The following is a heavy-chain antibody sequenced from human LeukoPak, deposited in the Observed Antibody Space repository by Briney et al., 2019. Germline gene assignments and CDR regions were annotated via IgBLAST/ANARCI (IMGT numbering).Heavy chain of an antibody. J-gene: IGHJ4*02. Sequence: GGSLRLSCAASGFTFSDYYMSWIRQAPGKALEWVSYVSSGSSTIYYADSVKGRFTVSRDNGKRSLYLHMNSLRAEDTAVYYCAGASGSYYAYWGQGTLVTVSS. CDR2: VSSGSSTI. CDR3: AGASGSYYAY. V-gene: IGHV3-11*04. CDR1: GFTFSDYY. D-gene: IGHD1-26*01.